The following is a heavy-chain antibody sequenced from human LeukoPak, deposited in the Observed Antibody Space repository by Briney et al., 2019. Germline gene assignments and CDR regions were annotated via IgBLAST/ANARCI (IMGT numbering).Heavy chain of an antibody. V-gene: IGHV1-69*05. CDR2: IIPIFGTA. CDR1: GGTFSSYA. CDR3: ARVQPAYCGGDCYSRGDAFDI. J-gene: IGHJ3*02. Sequence: SVKVSCKASGGTFSSYAISWVRQAPGQGLEWMGGIIPIFGTANYAQKFQGRVTITTDESTSTAYMELSSLRSEDTAVYYCARVQPAYCGGDCYSRGDAFDIWGQGTMVTVSS. D-gene: IGHD2-21*01.